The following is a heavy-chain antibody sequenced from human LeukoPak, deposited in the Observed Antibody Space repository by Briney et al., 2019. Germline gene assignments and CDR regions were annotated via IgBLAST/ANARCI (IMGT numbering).Heavy chain of an antibody. Sequence: PGGSLRLSCATSGFTFGDYEMNWVRQAPGKGLEWLSYITSTGRVVYYIDSVKGRFTTSRDNAKNSLYLQMNSLTVEDTALYYCAKYDVWSGFSYDYWGQGALVTVSS. V-gene: IGHV3-48*03. J-gene: IGHJ4*02. CDR2: ITSTGRVV. CDR1: GFTFGDYE. CDR3: AKYDVWSGFSYDY. D-gene: IGHD3-3*01.